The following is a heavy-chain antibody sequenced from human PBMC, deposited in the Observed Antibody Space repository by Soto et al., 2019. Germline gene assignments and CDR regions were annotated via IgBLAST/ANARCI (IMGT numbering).Heavy chain of an antibody. CDR2: IYWDDDK. Sequence: QITLRESGPTLVKPTQTLTLTCTFSAFSLSTSEVGVAWIRQPPGKALEWLALIYWDDDKRYSPSLKGRVTTTKDTPKNQVVLTMTSMDPADTATYYCAHKGGRGAGMDVWGQGTTVTVSS. D-gene: IGHD2-15*01. CDR1: AFSLSTSEVG. CDR3: AHKGGRGAGMDV. V-gene: IGHV2-5*02. J-gene: IGHJ6*02.